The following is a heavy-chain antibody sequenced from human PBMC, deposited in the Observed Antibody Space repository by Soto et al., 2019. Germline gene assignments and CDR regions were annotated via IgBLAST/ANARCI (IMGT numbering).Heavy chain of an antibody. J-gene: IGHJ6*01. CDR2: ISSTSSHI. CDR3: ARDPAADGYYGMDV. Sequence: ESGGGLVKPGGSLRLSCVASEFSFSTYNMNWVRQAPGKGLEWVSFISSTSSHIHYADSVKGRFTISRDNAKNSLYLQMNSLRAEDTAVYYCARDPAADGYYGMDVW. V-gene: IGHV3-21*01. D-gene: IGHD6-13*01. CDR1: EFSFSTYN.